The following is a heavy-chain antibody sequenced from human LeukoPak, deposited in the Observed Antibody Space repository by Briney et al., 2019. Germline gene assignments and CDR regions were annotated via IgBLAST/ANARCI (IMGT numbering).Heavy chain of an antibody. D-gene: IGHD2-15*01. CDR2: ISGSGGST. CDR3: AKDASGGYCSGSTCSS. V-gene: IGHV3-23*01. Sequence: GGSLRLSCAASGFSFSSFAMSWVRQAPGKGPEWVSAISGSGGSTYYADSVKGRLTISRDNSKNTLYLQMNSLRAEDTAVYYCAKDASGGYCSGSTCSSWGQGTLVTASS. CDR1: GFSFSSFA. J-gene: IGHJ4*02.